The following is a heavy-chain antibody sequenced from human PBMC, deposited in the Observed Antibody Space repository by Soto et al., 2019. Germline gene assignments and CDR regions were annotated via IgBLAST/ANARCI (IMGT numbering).Heavy chain of an antibody. Sequence: GSLRLSCAASGFTFSSYGMHWVRQAPGKGLEWVAVISYDGSNKYYADSVKGRFTISRDNSKNTLYLQMNSLRAEDTAVYYCAKSTMVRGAPGYWGQGTLVTVSS. CDR3: AKSTMVRGAPGY. D-gene: IGHD3-10*01. J-gene: IGHJ4*02. CDR2: ISYDGSNK. CDR1: GFTFSSYG. V-gene: IGHV3-30*18.